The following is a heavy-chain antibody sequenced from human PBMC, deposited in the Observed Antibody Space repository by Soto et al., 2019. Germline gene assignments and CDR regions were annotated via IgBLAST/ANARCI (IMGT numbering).Heavy chain of an antibody. Sequence: QVQLVQSGAEVKKPGASVKVSCKASGYTFTSYAMHWVRQAPGQRLEWMGWINAGNGNTKYSQKFQGRVTITRDTSANTAYMELSSLRSEDTAVYYCARESAAGHIDYWGQGTLVTVSS. CDR2: INAGNGNT. J-gene: IGHJ4*02. V-gene: IGHV1-3*01. D-gene: IGHD6-13*01. CDR3: ARESAAGHIDY. CDR1: GYTFTSYA.